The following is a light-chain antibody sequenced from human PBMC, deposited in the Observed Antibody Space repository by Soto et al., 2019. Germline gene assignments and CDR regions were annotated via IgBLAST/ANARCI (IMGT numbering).Light chain of an antibody. J-gene: IGKJ1*01. CDR3: QQSYSTAWT. Sequence: DIQMTQSPPSLSASVGDRVTITCRASQSISSFLDWYQQKPGKAPKLLIYTTSTLQSGVPSRFSGSGSGTDFTLTISNLQPEDFANYYCQQSYSTAWTFGKGTKV. CDR1: QSISSF. V-gene: IGKV1-39*01. CDR2: TTS.